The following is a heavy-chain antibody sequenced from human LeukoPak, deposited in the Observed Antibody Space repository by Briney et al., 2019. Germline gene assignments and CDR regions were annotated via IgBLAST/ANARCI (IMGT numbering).Heavy chain of an antibody. CDR1: GYTFTSYY. D-gene: IGHD2-21*02. CDR3: TLTGVVVTAENNWFDP. V-gene: IGHV1-46*01. J-gene: IGHJ5*02. Sequence: ASVEVSCKASGYTFTSYYMHWVRQAPGQGLEWMGIINPSGGSTSYAQKFQGRVTMTRDTSTSTVYMELSSLRSVDTAVYYCTLTGVVVTAENNWFDPWGQGTLVTVSS. CDR2: INPSGGST.